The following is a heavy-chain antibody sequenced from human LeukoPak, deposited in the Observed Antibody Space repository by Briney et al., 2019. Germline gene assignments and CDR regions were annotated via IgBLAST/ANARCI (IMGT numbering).Heavy chain of an antibody. V-gene: IGHV4-61*02. CDR1: GGSISSGSYY. Sequence: PSQTLSLTCTVSGGSISSGSYYWSWIRQPAGKGLEWSGRIYTSGSTNYNPSLKSRVTISVDTSKNQFSLKLSSVTAADTAVYYCARDRMVDAFDIWGQGTMVTVSS. D-gene: IGHD2-8*01. CDR3: ARDRMVDAFDI. J-gene: IGHJ3*02. CDR2: IYTSGST.